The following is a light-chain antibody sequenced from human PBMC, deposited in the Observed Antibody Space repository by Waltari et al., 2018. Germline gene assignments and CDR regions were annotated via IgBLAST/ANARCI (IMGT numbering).Light chain of an antibody. CDR1: NDDVGGYNY. Sequence: QSALTQPRSVSASPGQSVTIPCTGINDDVGGYNYVSWYLQHPGQAPKLLIYDVNKRPSGGPDRFSGSSSGSTASLTIAGLQTEDEAHYYCCSYAGSRKVFGGGTKLTVL. CDR2: DVN. J-gene: IGLJ2*01. V-gene: IGLV2-11*01. CDR3: CSYAGSRKV.